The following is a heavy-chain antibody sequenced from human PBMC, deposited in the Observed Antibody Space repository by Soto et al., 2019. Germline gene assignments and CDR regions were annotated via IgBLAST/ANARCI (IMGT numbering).Heavy chain of an antibody. CDR3: ARDYDTSRGDWAYYGIDV. J-gene: IGHJ6*02. Sequence: EVQLVESGGGLVQPGGSLRISCAASGLTVSTNYMSWVRQAPGKGLEWDSIIYYGGTTYYADSVKGRFTISRDDSKNTLYLQMHSLRAEDTAVYYCARDYDTSRGDWAYYGIDVWGQGTTVTVSS. V-gene: IGHV3-66*01. CDR2: IYYGGTT. CDR1: GLTVSTNY. D-gene: IGHD3-9*01.